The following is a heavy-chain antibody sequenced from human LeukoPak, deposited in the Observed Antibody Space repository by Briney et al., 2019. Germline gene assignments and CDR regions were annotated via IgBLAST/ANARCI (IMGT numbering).Heavy chain of an antibody. CDR1: GFTFSSYS. CDR2: ISSSSSYI. J-gene: IGHJ6*03. Sequence: GGSLRLSCAASGFTFSSYSMNWVRQALGKGLEWVSSISSSSSYIYYADSVKGRFTISRDNAKNSLYLQMNSLRAEDTAVYYCAREAGYQLLSGYYYYMDVWGKGTTVTVSS. CDR3: AREAGYQLLSGYYYYMDV. D-gene: IGHD2-21*02. V-gene: IGHV3-21*01.